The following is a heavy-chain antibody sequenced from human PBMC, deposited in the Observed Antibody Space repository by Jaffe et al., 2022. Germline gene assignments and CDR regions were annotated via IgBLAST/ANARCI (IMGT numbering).Heavy chain of an antibody. V-gene: IGHV3-48*01. D-gene: IGHD4-4*01. J-gene: IGHJ6*03. CDR2: ISSSSSTI. CDR1: GFTFSSYS. CDR3: ARDRAGDYSNYYYYYYMDV. Sequence: EVQLVESGGGLVQPGGSLRLSCAASGFTFSSYSMNWVRQAPGKGLEWVSYISSSSSTIYYADSVKGRFTISRDNAKNSLYLQMNSLRAEDTAVYYCARDRAGDYSNYYYYYYMDVWGKGTTVTVSS.